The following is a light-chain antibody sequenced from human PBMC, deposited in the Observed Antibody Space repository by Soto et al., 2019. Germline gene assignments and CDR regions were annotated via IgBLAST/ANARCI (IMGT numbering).Light chain of an antibody. V-gene: IGKV3D-15*01. Sequence: ELVVTQSPATLSVSPGERVTLSCRTSQDVSSKLAWHQQKAGQAPSLLIYDASTRATGTTARWSGSGSGTEFAIAVSSLHSEDYAVYFCQQAVRWPLTFGGGTKVEIK. CDR2: DAS. J-gene: IGKJ4*01. CDR1: QDVSSK. CDR3: QQAVRWPLT.